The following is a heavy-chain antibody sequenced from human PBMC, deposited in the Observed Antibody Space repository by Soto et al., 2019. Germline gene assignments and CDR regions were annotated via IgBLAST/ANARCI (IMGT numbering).Heavy chain of an antibody. Sequence: QVQLQESGPGLVKPSQTLSLTCTVSGGSISSGGYYWSWIRQHPGKGLEWIGYIYYSGSTYYNPSLKSRVTISVDTSKNQFSLKLSSVTAADTAVYYCARAWYGDYYYYYGMDVWGQGTTVTVSS. CDR2: IYYSGST. D-gene: IGHD4-17*01. V-gene: IGHV4-31*03. J-gene: IGHJ6*02. CDR1: GGSISSGGYY. CDR3: ARAWYGDYYYYYGMDV.